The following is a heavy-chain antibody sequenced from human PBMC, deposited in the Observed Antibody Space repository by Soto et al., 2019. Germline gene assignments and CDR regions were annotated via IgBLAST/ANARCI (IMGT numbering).Heavy chain of an antibody. J-gene: IGHJ6*03. D-gene: IGHD2-15*01. CDR2: IWYDGSNK. V-gene: IGHV3-33*01. Sequence: GGSLRLSCAASGFTFSSYGMHWVRQAPGKGLEWVAVIWYDGSNKYYADSVKGRFTISRDNSKNTLYLQINSLRAEDTAMYFCARDGSNLGYCSGGSCLYYYYMDVWGKGTTVTVSS. CDR1: GFTFSSYG. CDR3: ARDGSNLGYCSGGSCLYYYYMDV.